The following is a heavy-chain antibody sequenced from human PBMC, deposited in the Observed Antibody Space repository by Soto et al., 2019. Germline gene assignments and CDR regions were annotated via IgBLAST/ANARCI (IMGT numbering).Heavy chain of an antibody. V-gene: IGHV3-30-3*01. CDR2: ISYDGSNK. CDR3: ERDYGGSGYLDGGDY. J-gene: IGHJ4*02. CDR1: GFTFSSYA. Sequence: QVQLVESGGGVVQPGRSLRLSCAASGFTFSSYAMHWVRQAPGKGLEWVAVISYDGSNKYYADSVKGRFTISRANSKNTLYLQMNSLRAEDKAVYYCERDYGGSGYLDGGDYWGQGTLVTVSS. D-gene: IGHD3-22*01.